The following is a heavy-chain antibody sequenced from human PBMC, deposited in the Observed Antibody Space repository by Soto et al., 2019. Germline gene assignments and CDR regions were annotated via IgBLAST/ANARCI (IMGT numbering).Heavy chain of an antibody. Sequence: QVQLVESGGGLVKPGGSLRLSCAASGFTFSDYYMSWIRQAPGKGLEWVSYISSSSSYTNYADSVKGRFTISRDNAKNSLYLQMNSLRAEDTAVYYCARNKGYSYGIAGWFDPWGQGTLVTVSS. CDR2: ISSSSSYT. D-gene: IGHD5-18*01. J-gene: IGHJ5*02. V-gene: IGHV3-11*06. CDR1: GFTFSDYY. CDR3: ARNKGYSYGIAGWFDP.